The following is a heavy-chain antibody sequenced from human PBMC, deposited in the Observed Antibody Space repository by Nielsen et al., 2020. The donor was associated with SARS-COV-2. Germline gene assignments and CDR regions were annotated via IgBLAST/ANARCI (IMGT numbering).Heavy chain of an antibody. CDR3: ARGTAAAVHSYYYMDV. CDR2: INHSGST. V-gene: IGHV4-34*01. J-gene: IGHJ6*03. Sequence: SETLSLTCAVYGGSFSGYYWSWIRQPPGKGLEWIEEINHSGSTNYNPSLKSRVTISVDTSKNQFSLKLSSVTAADTAVYYCARGTAAAVHSYYYMDVWGKGTTVTVSS. D-gene: IGHD6-13*01. CDR1: GGSFSGYY.